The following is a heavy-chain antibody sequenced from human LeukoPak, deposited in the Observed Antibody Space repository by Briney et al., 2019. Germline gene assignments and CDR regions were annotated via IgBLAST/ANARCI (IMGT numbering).Heavy chain of an antibody. V-gene: IGHV4-39*07. J-gene: IGHJ3*02. CDR1: GGSISSSSYY. Sequence: SETLSLTCTVSGGSISSSSYYWGWIRQPPGKGLEWIGSIYYNGSTYYNPSLKSRVTISVDTSKNQFSLKLSSVTAADTAVYYCARTLLDDFWSGYYGGGIDAFDIWGQGTMVTVSS. CDR2: IYYNGST. CDR3: ARTLLDDFWSGYYGGGIDAFDI. D-gene: IGHD3-3*01.